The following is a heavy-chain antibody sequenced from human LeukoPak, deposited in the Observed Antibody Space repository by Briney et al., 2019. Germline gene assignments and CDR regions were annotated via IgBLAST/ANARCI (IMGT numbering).Heavy chain of an antibody. Sequence: VASVKVSCKASGYTFTSYDINWVRQATGQGLEWMGWMNPNSGNTGYAQKFQGRVTMTRNTSISTAYMELSSLRSEDTAVYYCARGGSSSGYYFGDYWGQGTLVTVSS. V-gene: IGHV1-8*01. J-gene: IGHJ4*02. CDR3: ARGGSSSGYYFGDY. CDR1: GYTFTSYD. CDR2: MNPNSGNT. D-gene: IGHD3-22*01.